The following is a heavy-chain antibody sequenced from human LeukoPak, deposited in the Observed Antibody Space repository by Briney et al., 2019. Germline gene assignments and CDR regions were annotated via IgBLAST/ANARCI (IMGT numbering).Heavy chain of an antibody. CDR3: ARDLTDGQIISRFFDY. CDR1: GGTFSSYA. Sequence: SSVKVSCKASGGTFSSYAISWVRQAPGQGLDWMGRIIPILGIANYAQKFQGRVTITADKSTRTAYMELCSLRSEDTAVYYCARDLTDGQIISRFFDYWGQGTLVTVSS. J-gene: IGHJ4*02. CDR2: IIPILGIA. V-gene: IGHV1-69*04.